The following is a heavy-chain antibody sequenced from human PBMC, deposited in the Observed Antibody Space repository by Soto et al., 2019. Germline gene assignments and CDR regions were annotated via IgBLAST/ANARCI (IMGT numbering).Heavy chain of an antibody. CDR2: ISGYNGNT. CDR1: DYTFTNYV. J-gene: IGHJ4*02. D-gene: IGHD6-6*01. Sequence: QVQLVQSGAEVKKPGAAVKVSCKASDYTFTNYVISWVRQAPGQGLEWMGWISGYNGNTNSAQRLQGRVTMTTDTSTSTAYMELRSLRSDDTAVYYCARTYSKYFSSSESDYWGQGTLVTVSS. CDR3: ARTYSKYFSSSESDY. V-gene: IGHV1-18*01.